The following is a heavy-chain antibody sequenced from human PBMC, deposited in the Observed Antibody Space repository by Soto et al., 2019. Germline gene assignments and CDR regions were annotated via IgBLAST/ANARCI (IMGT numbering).Heavy chain of an antibody. CDR1: GGSISSSSYY. J-gene: IGHJ6*02. CDR2: IYYSGST. CDR3: ASHYYGSGSYYDESPYYYYYGMDV. Sequence: PSETLSLTCTVSGGSISSSSYYWGWIRQPPGKGLEWIGSIYYSGSTYYNPSLKSRVTISVDPSKNQFSLKLSSVTAADTAVYYCASHYYGSGSYYDESPYYYYYGMDVWGQGTTVTVSS. D-gene: IGHD3-10*01. V-gene: IGHV4-39*01.